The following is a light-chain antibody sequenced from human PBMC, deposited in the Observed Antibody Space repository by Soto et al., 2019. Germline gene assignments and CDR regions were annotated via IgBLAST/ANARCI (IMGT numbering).Light chain of an antibody. CDR2: GNI. V-gene: IGLV1-40*01. CDR1: SSNIGAGYD. CDR3: QSYDSSVSGSV. Sequence: QPVLTQPPSVSGAPGQRVTISCTGSSSNIGAGYDVHWYQHLPGTAPKLLIYGNINRPSGVPDRFSGSKSGTSASLAITGLQAEDEADYYCQSYDSSVSGSVFGGGTKLTVL. J-gene: IGLJ3*02.